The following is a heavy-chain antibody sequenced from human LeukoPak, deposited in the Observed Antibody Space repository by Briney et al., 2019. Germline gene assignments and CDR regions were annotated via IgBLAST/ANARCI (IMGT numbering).Heavy chain of an antibody. CDR3: AKSPKTGFLFDY. J-gene: IGHJ4*02. Sequence: GGPLRLSCAASGFSVSSNYMNWVRQAPGKGLEWVSVIYGGVNTVYADSVKGRFTISRDDSKNTLYLQMNSLRAEDTAVYYCAKSPKTGFLFDYWGQGTLVTVSS. V-gene: IGHV3-66*01. CDR2: IYGGVNT. D-gene: IGHD1-1*01. CDR1: GFSVSSNY.